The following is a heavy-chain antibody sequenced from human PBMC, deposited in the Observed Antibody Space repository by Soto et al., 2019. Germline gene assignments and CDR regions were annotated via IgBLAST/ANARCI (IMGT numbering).Heavy chain of an antibody. CDR2: IWYDGSNK. Sequence: GGSLRLSCAASGFTFSSYGMHWVRQAPGKGLEWVAVIWYDGSNKYYADSVKGRFTISRDNSKNTLYLQMNSLRAEDTAVYYCARDLEIVVVSNWFDPWGQGTLVTVSS. CDR3: ARDLEIVVVSNWFDP. D-gene: IGHD3-22*01. V-gene: IGHV3-33*01. J-gene: IGHJ5*02. CDR1: GFTFSSYG.